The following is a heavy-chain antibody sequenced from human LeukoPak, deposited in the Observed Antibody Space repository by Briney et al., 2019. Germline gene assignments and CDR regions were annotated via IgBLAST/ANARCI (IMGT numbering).Heavy chain of an antibody. J-gene: IGHJ4*02. V-gene: IGHV3-21*01. CDR1: GFSFSSYS. CDR2: ISSSSIYI. CDR3: ARATPYFDY. Sequence: GGSLRLSCAASGFSFSSYSMNWVRQAPGKGLEWVSSISSSSIYIDYADSVKGRFTISRDNAKNSMYLQMNSLRAEDTAVYYCARATPYFDYWGQGTLVTVSS.